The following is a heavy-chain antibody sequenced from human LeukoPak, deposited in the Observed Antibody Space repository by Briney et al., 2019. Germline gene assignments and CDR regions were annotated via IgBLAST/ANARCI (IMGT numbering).Heavy chain of an antibody. CDR2: IGSSGGST. V-gene: IGHV3-23*01. J-gene: IGHJ4*02. CDR1: GFTFSNYA. D-gene: IGHD3-10*01. Sequence: GGSLRLSCAASGFTFSNYAMNWVRQAPGKGLEWVSTIGSSGGSTYYADSVKGRFTISRDNSRSTLYLQMNSLRPEDTAIYYCAREGYYGSGSPPSLYFDYWGQGTLVTVSS. CDR3: AREGYYGSGSPPSLYFDY.